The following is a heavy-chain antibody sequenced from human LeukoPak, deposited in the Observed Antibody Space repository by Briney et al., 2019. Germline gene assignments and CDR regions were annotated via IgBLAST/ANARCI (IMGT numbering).Heavy chain of an antibody. CDR1: GGSISSSNW. CDR3: ARASGNPNAFTFDY. CDR2: IYHSGST. Sequence: SETLSLTCAVSGGSISSSNWWSWVRQPPGKGLEWIGYIYHSGSTYYNPSLKSRVTISVDRSKNQFSLKLSSVTAADTAVYYCARASGNPNAFTFDYWGQGTLVTVSS. D-gene: IGHD1-14*01. V-gene: IGHV4-4*02. J-gene: IGHJ4*02.